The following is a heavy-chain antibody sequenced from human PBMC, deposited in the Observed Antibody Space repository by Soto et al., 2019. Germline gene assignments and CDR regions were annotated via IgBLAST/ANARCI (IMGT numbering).Heavy chain of an antibody. CDR3: ARFRRSTTDDF. Sequence: EVYLVESGGGLVQPGGSLRLSCAASRFTFSSYWMSWVRQAPGKGLEWVANIKQDGSEKQYVDSVKGRFTISRDNAKNSLYLQMNSLRVDDTAVYYCARFRRSTTDDFWGRGTLVTVSS. J-gene: IGHJ4*02. CDR1: RFTFSSYW. CDR2: IKQDGSEK. V-gene: IGHV3-7*01. D-gene: IGHD2-2*01.